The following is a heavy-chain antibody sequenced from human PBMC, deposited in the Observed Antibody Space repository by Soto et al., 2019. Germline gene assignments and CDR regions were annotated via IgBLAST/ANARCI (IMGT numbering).Heavy chain of an antibody. J-gene: IGHJ3*02. Sequence: GGSLRLSCAASGFTVSSNYMSWVRQAPGKGLEWVSVIYSGGSTYYADSVKGRFTISRDNSKNTLYLQMNSLRAEDTAVYYCARRAVAHAFDTWGQGTMVTVSS. CDR3: ARRAVAHAFDT. V-gene: IGHV3-53*01. D-gene: IGHD2-15*01. CDR1: GFTVSSNY. CDR2: IYSGGST.